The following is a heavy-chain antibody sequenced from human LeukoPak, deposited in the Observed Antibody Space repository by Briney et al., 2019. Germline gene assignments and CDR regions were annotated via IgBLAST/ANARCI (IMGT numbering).Heavy chain of an antibody. CDR2: ISSSGSTI. V-gene: IGHV3-48*03. D-gene: IGHD3-22*01. CDR3: ARRVIVVGLDY. J-gene: IGHJ4*02. Sequence: PGGPLRLSCAASGFTFSRYSMNWVRQAPGKGLEWVSYISSSGSTIYYADSVKGRFTISRDNAKNSLSLQMNSLRAEDTAVYYCARRVIVVGLDYWGQGTLVTVSS. CDR1: GFTFSRYS.